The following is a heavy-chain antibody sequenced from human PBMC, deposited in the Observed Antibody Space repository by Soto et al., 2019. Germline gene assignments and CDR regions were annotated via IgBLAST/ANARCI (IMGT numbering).Heavy chain of an antibody. Sequence: ASVKASCKASGYSFNGYYMHWVRQAPGQGLEWMGWINPNSGGTNYAQKFQGWVTMTRDTSISTAYMELSRLSSDDTAVYYCARGGTYCSGGSCTGAFDILGRGTMVPVSS. V-gene: IGHV1-2*04. D-gene: IGHD2-15*01. J-gene: IGHJ3*02. CDR2: INPNSGGT. CDR3: ARGGTYCSGGSCTGAFDI. CDR1: GYSFNGYY.